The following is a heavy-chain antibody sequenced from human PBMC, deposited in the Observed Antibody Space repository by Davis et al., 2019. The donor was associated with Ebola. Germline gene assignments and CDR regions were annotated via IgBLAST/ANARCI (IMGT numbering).Heavy chain of an antibody. J-gene: IGHJ4*02. CDR1: GYSFTSHW. Sequence: PGGSLRLSCKDSGYSFTSHWIAWVRQLPGKGLEWMGIIYPVDSDTRYSPSFQGQVTISADRSTSTAYLQWSSLKASDTGIYYCTRLVGTTNDFDYWGQGTLVTVSS. D-gene: IGHD2-8*01. CDR3: TRLVGTTNDFDY. CDR2: IYPVDSDT. V-gene: IGHV5-51*01.